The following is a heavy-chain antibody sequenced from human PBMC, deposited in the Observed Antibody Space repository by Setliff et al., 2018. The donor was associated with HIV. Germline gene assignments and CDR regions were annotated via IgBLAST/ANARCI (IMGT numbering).Heavy chain of an antibody. D-gene: IGHD3-22*01. Sequence: SCAASGFTFRSYWMSWVRQVPGKGLEWVSNTKYDGSEGYYVDSVKGRFIASTDNAKNSLFLEMNSLMAEETAVYYCARAYNVYDYRFDSSGYDYWGQGTLATVSS. CDR1: GFTFRSYW. CDR3: ARAYNVYDYRFDSSGYDY. J-gene: IGHJ4*02. V-gene: IGHV3-7*03. CDR2: TKYDGSEG.